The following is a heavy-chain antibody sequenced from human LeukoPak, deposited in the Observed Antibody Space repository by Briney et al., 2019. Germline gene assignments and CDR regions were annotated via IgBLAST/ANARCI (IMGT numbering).Heavy chain of an antibody. Sequence: SETLSLTCAVSGGSISSGGYSWSWIRQPPGKGLEWIGYIYYSGSTYYNPSLKSRVTISVDTSKNQFSLKLSSVTAADTAVYYCARELKTYDSSGYYYFDYWGQGTLVTVSS. CDR1: GGSISSGGYS. CDR2: IYYSGST. CDR3: ARELKTYDSSGYYYFDY. D-gene: IGHD3-22*01. V-gene: IGHV4-30-4*01. J-gene: IGHJ4*02.